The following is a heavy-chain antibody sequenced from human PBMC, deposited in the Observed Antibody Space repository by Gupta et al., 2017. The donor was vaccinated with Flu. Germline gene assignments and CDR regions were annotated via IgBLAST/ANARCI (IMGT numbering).Heavy chain of an antibody. D-gene: IGHD6-19*01. CDR3: VTGGSDGWEFDF. J-gene: IGHJ4*02. Sequence: LYYADSVKGRFIISRDNAKNSLSLQMNSLRVEDTAVFSCVTGGSDGWEFDFWGQGTLLSVSS. V-gene: IGHV3-48*01. CDR2: L.